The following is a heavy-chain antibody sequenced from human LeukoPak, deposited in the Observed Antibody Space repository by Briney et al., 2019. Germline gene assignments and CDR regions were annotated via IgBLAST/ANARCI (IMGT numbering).Heavy chain of an antibody. V-gene: IGHV1-69*13. D-gene: IGHD5-18*01. CDR2: IIPIFGTA. CDR3: AREKDSYAPN. CDR1: GYTFTSYY. Sequence: SVKVSCKASGYTFTSYYMHWVRQAPGQGLEWMGGIIPIFGTANYAQKFQGRVTITADESTSTAYMELSSLRSEDTAVYYCAREKDSYAPNWGQGTLVTVSS. J-gene: IGHJ4*02.